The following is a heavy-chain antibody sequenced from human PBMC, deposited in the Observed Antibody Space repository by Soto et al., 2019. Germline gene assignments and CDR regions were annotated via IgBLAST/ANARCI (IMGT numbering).Heavy chain of an antibody. CDR2: INSDGTIS. CDR1: GFTFDTYW. V-gene: IGHV3-74*01. CDR3: ARLSGDHSAFFSYGMDA. D-gene: IGHD2-21*01. J-gene: IGHJ6*02. Sequence: PGGSLRLSCAASGFTFDTYWMNWVRQAPGKGPEWLSGINSDGTISSYADSVKGRFTISRDNARNTLSLQMNSLRADDTAVYYCARLSGDHSAFFSYGMDAWGRVPTVTFSS.